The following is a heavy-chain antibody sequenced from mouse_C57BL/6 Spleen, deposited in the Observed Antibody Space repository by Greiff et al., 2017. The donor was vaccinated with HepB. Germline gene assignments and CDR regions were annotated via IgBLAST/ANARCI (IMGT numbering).Heavy chain of an antibody. D-gene: IGHD3-2*02. CDR1: GYTFTNYW. CDR2: IYPGGGYT. J-gene: IGHJ4*01. CDR3: ARYGDSSGLYAMDY. Sequence: VQLQQSGAELVRPGTSVKMSCKASGYTFTNYWIGWAKQRPGHGLEWIGDIYPGGGYTNYNEKFKGKATLTADKSSSTAYMQFSSLTSEDSAIYYCARYGDSSGLYAMDYWGQGTSVTVSS. V-gene: IGHV1-63*01.